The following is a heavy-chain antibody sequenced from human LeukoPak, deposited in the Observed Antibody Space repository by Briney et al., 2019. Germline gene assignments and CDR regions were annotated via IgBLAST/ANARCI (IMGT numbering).Heavy chain of an antibody. Sequence: SQTLSLTCSVSGGSISSSNYYWSWIRQPAGEGLEWIGRIYTSESTNYNPSLKSRVTISVDTSRNQFSLKLSSVTAADTAVYYCARGLWFGDENPPYFDYWGQGILVTVSS. CDR3: ARGLWFGDENPPYFDY. CDR2: IYTSEST. D-gene: IGHD3-10*01. V-gene: IGHV4-61*02. J-gene: IGHJ4*02. CDR1: GGSISSSNYY.